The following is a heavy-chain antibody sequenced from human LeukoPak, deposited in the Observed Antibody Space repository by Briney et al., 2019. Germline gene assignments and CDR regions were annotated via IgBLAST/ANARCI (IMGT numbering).Heavy chain of an antibody. J-gene: IGHJ4*02. V-gene: IGHV4-34*01. D-gene: IGHD3-22*01. CDR3: ARGVSVIKWLLRVGLYYFDY. Sequence: PSETLSLTCAVYGGSFSGYYWSWIRQPPGKGLEWIGEINHSGSTNYNPSLKSRVTISVDTSKDQFSLKLSSVTAADTAVYYCARGVSVIKWLLRVGLYYFDYWGQGTLVTVSS. CDR1: GGSFSGYY. CDR2: INHSGST.